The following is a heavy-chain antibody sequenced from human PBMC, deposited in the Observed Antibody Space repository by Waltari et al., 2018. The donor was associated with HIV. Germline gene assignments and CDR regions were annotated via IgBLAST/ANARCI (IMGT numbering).Heavy chain of an antibody. CDR2: INQSRNT. J-gene: IGHJ4*02. V-gene: IGHV4-34*02. Sequence: QVQLQQWGAGLLKPSETLSLTCAVYGGSFSNTFWSWIRTLPGRGLEWIGEINQSRNTRYNPSLKSRVITAVDTSKKQFSLKLRFVTAADTARYYCARVFGGGHFDSWGQGTLLIVSS. CDR3: ARVFGGGHFDS. CDR1: GGSFSNTF. D-gene: IGHD3-10*01.